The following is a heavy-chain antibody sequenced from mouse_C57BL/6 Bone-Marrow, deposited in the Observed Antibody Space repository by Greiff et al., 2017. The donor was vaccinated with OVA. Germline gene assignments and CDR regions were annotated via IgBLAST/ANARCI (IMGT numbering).Heavy chain of an antibody. CDR1: GFNIKDDY. J-gene: IGHJ4*01. CDR3: ARERYYGSSFYAMDY. V-gene: IGHV14-4*01. Sequence: VQLQQSGAELVRPGASVKLSCTASGFNIKDDYMHWVKQRPEQGLEWIGWIDPENGDTEYASKFQGKATITADTSSNTAYLQLSSLTSEDSAVYYCARERYYGSSFYAMDYWGQGTSVTVSS. D-gene: IGHD1-1*01. CDR2: IDPENGDT.